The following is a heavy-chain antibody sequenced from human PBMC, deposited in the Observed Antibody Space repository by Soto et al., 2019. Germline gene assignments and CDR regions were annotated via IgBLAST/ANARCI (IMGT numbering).Heavy chain of an antibody. CDR3: AKDLYCSGGSCHPHYYSDY. J-gene: IGHJ4*02. D-gene: IGHD2-15*01. CDR2: ISISGGST. CDR1: SFTFTHYA. V-gene: IGHV3-23*01. Sequence: GGSLRLSCAASSFTFTHYAMSWVRQAPGKGLEWVSGISISGGSTYYADSVKGRFTISRDNSKNKLYLQMNSLRAEDTAVYYCAKDLYCSGGSCHPHYYSDYWGQGTLVNVSS.